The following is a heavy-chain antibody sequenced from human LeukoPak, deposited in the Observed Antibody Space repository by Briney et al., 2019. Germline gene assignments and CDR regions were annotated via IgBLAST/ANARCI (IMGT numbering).Heavy chain of an antibody. V-gene: IGHV1-69*05. J-gene: IGHJ5*02. CDR1: GYTFTGYY. D-gene: IGHD3-16*01. CDR3: ARGAVMALWFDP. CDR2: IIPIFGTA. Sequence: SXKVSCKASGYTFTGYYMHWVRQAPGQGLEWMGRIIPIFGTANYAQKFQGRVTITTDESTSAAYMELSSLRSEDTAVYYCARGAVMALWFDPWGQGTLVTVSS.